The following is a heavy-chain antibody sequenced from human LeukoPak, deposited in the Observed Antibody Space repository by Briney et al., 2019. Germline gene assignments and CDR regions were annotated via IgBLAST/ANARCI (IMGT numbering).Heavy chain of an antibody. J-gene: IGHJ6*04. CDR1: GFTVSSNY. CDR2: IYSGGST. D-gene: IGHD6-13*01. V-gene: IGHV3-53*01. CDR3: ARDGGMAATNYGMDV. Sequence: GGSLRLSCAASGFTVSSNYMSWVRQAPGKGLEWVSVIYSGGSTYYADSVKGRFTISRDNSKNTLYLQMNSLRAEDPAVYYCARDGGMAATNYGMDVWGKGTTVTVSS.